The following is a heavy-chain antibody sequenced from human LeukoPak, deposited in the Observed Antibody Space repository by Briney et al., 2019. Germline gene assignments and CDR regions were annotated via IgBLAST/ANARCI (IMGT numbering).Heavy chain of an antibody. Sequence: GASVKVSCKASGYTFTGYYMHWVRQAPGQGLEWMGWINPNSGGTNYAQKFQGRVTMTRDTSISTAYMELSRLRSDDTAVYYCARVYPTSRSRFDPWGQGTLVTVSS. CDR1: GYTFTGYY. CDR2: INPNSGGT. CDR3: ARVYPTSRSRFDP. J-gene: IGHJ5*02. V-gene: IGHV1-2*02. D-gene: IGHD5/OR15-5a*01.